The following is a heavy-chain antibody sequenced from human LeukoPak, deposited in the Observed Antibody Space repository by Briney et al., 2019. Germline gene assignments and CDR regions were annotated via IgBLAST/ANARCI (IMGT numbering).Heavy chain of an antibody. Sequence: ASVKVSCQASGYTFTNYYLHGVRQPPGQGLDWMGLINPSDSSTSYAQKFQGRVTMTRDTSTSTVYMELSSLRSEVTAVYYCARIIAASATWDYWGQGTLVTVSS. CDR1: GYTFTNYY. V-gene: IGHV1-46*01. D-gene: IGHD6-13*01. J-gene: IGHJ4*02. CDR2: INPSDSST. CDR3: ARIIAASATWDY.